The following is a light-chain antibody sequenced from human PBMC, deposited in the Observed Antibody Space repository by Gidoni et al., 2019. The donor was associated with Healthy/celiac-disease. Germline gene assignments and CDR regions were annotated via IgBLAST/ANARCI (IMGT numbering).Light chain of an antibody. CDR2: GAS. V-gene: IGKV3-20*01. CDR1: QSVSSSY. CDR3: QQYGSSPWT. Sequence: EIVLTPSPGTLSLSPGERATLSCRASQSVSSSYLAWYQQKPGQAPMLLIYGASSRATGIPDRFSGSGCGTDFTLTISRLEPEDFAVYYCQQYGSSPWTFGQGTKVEIK. J-gene: IGKJ1*01.